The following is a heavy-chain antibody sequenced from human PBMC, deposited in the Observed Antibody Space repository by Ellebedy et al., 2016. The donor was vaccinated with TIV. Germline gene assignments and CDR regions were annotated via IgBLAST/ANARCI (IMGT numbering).Heavy chain of an antibody. CDR1: GFTFSSYS. J-gene: IGHJ4*02. D-gene: IGHD3-10*01. Sequence: GESLKISXAASGFTFSSYSMNWVRQAPGKGLEWVSYISSSSSTIYYADSVKGRFTISRDNAKNSLYLQMNSLRAEDTAVYYCARDPYGSGPKTAFSFDYWGQGTLVTVSS. CDR3: ARDPYGSGPKTAFSFDY. V-gene: IGHV3-48*04. CDR2: ISSSSSTI.